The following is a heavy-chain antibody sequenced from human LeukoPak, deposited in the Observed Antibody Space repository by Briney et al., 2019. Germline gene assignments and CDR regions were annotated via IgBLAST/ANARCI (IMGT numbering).Heavy chain of an antibody. Sequence: SVKVSCKASGYTFTGYYMHWVRQAPGQGLEWMGWINPNSGGTNYAQKFQGRVTMTRDTSISTAYMELSRLRSDDTAVYYCARDRETGATSFDYWGQGTLVTVSS. J-gene: IGHJ4*02. CDR3: ARDRETGATSFDY. D-gene: IGHD1-26*01. V-gene: IGHV1-2*02. CDR2: INPNSGGT. CDR1: GYTFTGYY.